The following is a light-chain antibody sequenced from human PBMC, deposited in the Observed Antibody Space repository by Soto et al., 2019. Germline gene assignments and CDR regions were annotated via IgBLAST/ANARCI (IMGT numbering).Light chain of an antibody. J-gene: IGKJ4*02. Sequence: EIVLTQSPATLSLSPGERATLSCRASQSVDNYLAWYQQKPGQAPRLVIYVASNRATGIPARFSGSGSGTDFTLTISSLEPEDFAVYYCQQRSNWPLTFGGGTKVEIK. CDR1: QSVDNY. CDR3: QQRSNWPLT. CDR2: VAS. V-gene: IGKV3-11*01.